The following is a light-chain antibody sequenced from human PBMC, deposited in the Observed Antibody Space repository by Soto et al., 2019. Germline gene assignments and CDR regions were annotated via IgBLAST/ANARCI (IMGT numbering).Light chain of an antibody. J-gene: IGKJ1*01. Sequence: EFVLTQSPATLSLSPGKTATLSCRASQSVSSYLAWYQQKPGQAPRLLIYDASNRATGIPARFSGSGSGTEFSLTISSLQPDDFATYYCQQYNSLPWTIGQGTKVDI. CDR3: QQYNSLPWT. CDR2: DAS. V-gene: IGKV3-11*01. CDR1: QSVSSY.